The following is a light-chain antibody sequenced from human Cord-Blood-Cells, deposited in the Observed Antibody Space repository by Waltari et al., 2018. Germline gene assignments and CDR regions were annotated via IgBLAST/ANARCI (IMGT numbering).Light chain of an antibody. CDR3: QQYYSTPLT. CDR2: WAS. CDR1: QSFLYSSNNKNY. J-gene: IGKJ1*01. V-gene: IGKV4-1*01. Sequence: DIVMTQSPDSLAVSLGERATINCKFSQSFLYSSNNKNYLAWYQQKPGQPPKLLIYWASTRESGVPDRFSGSGSGTDFTLTISSLQAEDVAVYYCQQYYSTPLTFGQGTKVEIK.